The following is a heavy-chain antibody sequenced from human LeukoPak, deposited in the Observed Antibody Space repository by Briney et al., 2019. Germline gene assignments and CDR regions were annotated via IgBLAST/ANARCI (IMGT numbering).Heavy chain of an antibody. D-gene: IGHD3-22*01. CDR3: ARGDSYDSSGYYYSHYFDY. Sequence: SETLSLTCAVYGGSFSGYYWSWIRQPPGKGLEWIGEINHSGSTNYNPSLKSRVTISVDTSKNQFSLKLSSVTAADTAVYYCARGDSYDSSGYYYSHYFDYWGQGTLVTVSS. J-gene: IGHJ4*02. CDR1: GGSFSGYY. CDR2: INHSGST. V-gene: IGHV4-34*01.